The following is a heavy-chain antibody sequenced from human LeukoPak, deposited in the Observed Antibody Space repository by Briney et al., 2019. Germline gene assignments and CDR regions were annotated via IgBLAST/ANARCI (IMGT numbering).Heavy chain of an antibody. CDR1: GFTFSSYA. Sequence: GRSLRLSCAASGFTFSSYAMHWVRQAPGKGLEWVAVISYDGSSKYYADSVKGRFTISRDNSKNTLYLQMNSLRAEDTAVYYCATSSYTGFDYWGQGTLVTVSS. D-gene: IGHD2-2*02. J-gene: IGHJ4*02. CDR3: ATSSYTGFDY. CDR2: ISYDGSSK. V-gene: IGHV3-30-3*01.